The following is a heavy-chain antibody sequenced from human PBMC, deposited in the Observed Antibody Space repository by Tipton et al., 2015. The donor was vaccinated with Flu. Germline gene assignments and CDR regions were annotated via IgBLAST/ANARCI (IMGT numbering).Heavy chain of an antibody. CDR1: GGSISSSNW. J-gene: IGHJ4*02. Sequence: TLSLTCAVSGGSISSSNWWSWVRQPPGKGLEWIGEIYHSGSTNYNPSLKSRVTISVDKSKNQFSLKLSSVTAADTAAYYCARRLSSGYYYPFDYWGQGTLVTVSS. CDR2: IYHSGST. CDR3: ARRLSSGYYYPFDY. D-gene: IGHD3-22*01. V-gene: IGHV4-4*02.